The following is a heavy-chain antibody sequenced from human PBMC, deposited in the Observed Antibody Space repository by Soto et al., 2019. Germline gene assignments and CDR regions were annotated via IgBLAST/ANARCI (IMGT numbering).Heavy chain of an antibody. CDR3: AKVGCSGGSCYSPSRPYYYYGMDV. CDR1: GFTFSNYA. V-gene: IGHV3-23*01. CDR2: ISGSGGST. Sequence: GGSLRLSCAASGFTFSNYAMSWVRQAPGKGLEWVSAISGSGGSTYYADSVKGRFTISRDNSKNTLYLQMNSLRAEDTAVYYCAKVGCSGGSCYSPSRPYYYYGMDVWGQGTTVTVSS. D-gene: IGHD2-15*01. J-gene: IGHJ6*02.